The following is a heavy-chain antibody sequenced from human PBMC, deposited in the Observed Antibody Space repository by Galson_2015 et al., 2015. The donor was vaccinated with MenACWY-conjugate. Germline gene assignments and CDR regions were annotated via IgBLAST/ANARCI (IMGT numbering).Heavy chain of an antibody. V-gene: IGHV3-23*01. D-gene: IGHD3-10*01. CDR1: GFTFSSYA. CDR2: ISSSGGST. CDR3: AKPIGDGLFNFDY. Sequence: SLRLSCAASGFTFSSYAMSWVRQAPGKGLEWVSAISSSGGSTYYADPVKGRFTISRDNSKNTLYLQMNSLRAEDTAVYYCAKPIGDGLFNFDYWGQGTLVTVSS. J-gene: IGHJ4*02.